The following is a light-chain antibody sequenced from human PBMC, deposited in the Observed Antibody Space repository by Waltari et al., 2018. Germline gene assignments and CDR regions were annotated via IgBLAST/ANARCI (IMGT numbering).Light chain of an antibody. V-gene: IGKV4-1*01. CDR3: QQYYSTPLT. J-gene: IGKJ4*01. Sequence: DIVMTQSPDSLAVSLGARATINCKSSQSLLYSSNNKNSLAWYQQKPGQPPKLLIYWASSRESGVPDRFRASGSGTDFTLTISSLQAEDVAVYYCQQYYSTPLTFGGGTKVEIK. CDR1: QSLLYSSNNKNS. CDR2: WAS.